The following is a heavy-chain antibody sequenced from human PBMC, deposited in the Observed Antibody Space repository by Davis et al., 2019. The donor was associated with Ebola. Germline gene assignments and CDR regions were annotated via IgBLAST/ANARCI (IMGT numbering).Heavy chain of an antibody. D-gene: IGHD5-18*01. CDR1: GGTFSSYA. Sequence: SVKVSCKASGGTFSSYAISWVRQAPGQGLEWMGGIIPILGIANYAQKFQGRVTITADESTSTAYMELSSLRSEDTAVYYCAGRHLDTAMVREPAEYYYYGIDVWGQGTTVTVSS. CDR3: AGRHLDTAMVREPAEYYYYGIDV. V-gene: IGHV1-69*10. J-gene: IGHJ6*02. CDR2: IIPILGIA.